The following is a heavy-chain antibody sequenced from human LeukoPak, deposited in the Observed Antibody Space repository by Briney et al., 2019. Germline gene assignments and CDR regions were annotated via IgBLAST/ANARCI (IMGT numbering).Heavy chain of an antibody. V-gene: IGHV3-53*05. J-gene: IGHJ3*02. Sequence: GGSLRLSCAASGFTVSSSYMYWVRQAPGKGLEWVSFFYRGETTYYAESVRGRFTISRDNSKNTLYLQMNSLRAEDTAVYYCARLPETPHDAFDIWGQGTMVTVSS. CDR1: GFTVSSSY. CDR3: ARLPETPHDAFDI. CDR2: FYRGETT.